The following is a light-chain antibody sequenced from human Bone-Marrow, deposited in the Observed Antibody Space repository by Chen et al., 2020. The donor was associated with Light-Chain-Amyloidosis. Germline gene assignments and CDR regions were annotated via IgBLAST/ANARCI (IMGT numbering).Light chain of an antibody. Sequence: QSVVTQPPSASGTPGQRVTISCSGGWSNIGSNSINWYQQLSGTAPKLLIYGNSQRPSGVPYRFSGSKAGTSASLAISGLQSEDEADYYCAVWDDSLSGRVFGGGTKLTV. J-gene: IGLJ3*02. V-gene: IGLV1-44*01. CDR2: GNS. CDR3: AVWDDSLSGRV. CDR1: WSNIGSNS.